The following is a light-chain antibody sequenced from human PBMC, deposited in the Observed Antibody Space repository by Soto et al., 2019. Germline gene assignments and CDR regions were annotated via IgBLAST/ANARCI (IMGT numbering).Light chain of an antibody. CDR2: GNT. Sequence: QSVLTQPPSVSRAPGQRVTISCTGSSSNIGTGYDVHWYQQLPGTAPRLLIHGNTNRPSGVPDRFSGSKSGTSASLAITGLQAEDEADYYCQSYDNSLSAYVFGTGTKVTVL. V-gene: IGLV1-40*01. J-gene: IGLJ1*01. CDR3: QSYDNSLSAYV. CDR1: SSNIGTGYD.